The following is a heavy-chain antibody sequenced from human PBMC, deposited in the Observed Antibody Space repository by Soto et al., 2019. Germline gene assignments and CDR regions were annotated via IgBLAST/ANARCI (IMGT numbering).Heavy chain of an antibody. Sequence: GGSLRLSCASSGFTFSSNAMSWVRQAPGKGLEWVSAISGSGGSTYYADSVKGRFTISRDNSKNTLYLQMNSLRAEDTAVYYCAKDLGGGYSYGGYYFDYCGKGPRGTVAS. CDR2: ISGSGGST. CDR1: GFTFSSNA. D-gene: IGHD5-18*01. CDR3: AKDLGGGYSYGGYYFDY. V-gene: IGHV3-23*01. J-gene: IGHJ4*02.